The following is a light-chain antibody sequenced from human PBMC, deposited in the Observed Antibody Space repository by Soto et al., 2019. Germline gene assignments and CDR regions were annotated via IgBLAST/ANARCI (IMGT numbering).Light chain of an antibody. V-gene: IGKV3-15*01. Sequence: EILMTQSPATLSVSPGERATLSCRASQSVSSNLAWYQQKPGQSPRLLIYGASTRATGIPARFSGSGSGTEFTLTISSLQSEDFAVYYCQQYNNWLRTFGQGTKVDIK. J-gene: IGKJ1*01. CDR1: QSVSSN. CDR2: GAS. CDR3: QQYNNWLRT.